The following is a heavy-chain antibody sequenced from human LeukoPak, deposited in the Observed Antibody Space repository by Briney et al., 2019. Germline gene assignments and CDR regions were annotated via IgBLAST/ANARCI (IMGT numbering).Heavy chain of an antibody. J-gene: IGHJ6*02. D-gene: IGHD3-10*01. V-gene: IGHV3-48*01. CDR1: GLTVSNHW. Sequence: PGGSLRLSCVASGLTVSNHWMSWVRQAPGKGLEWVSYISSSSSTIYYADSVKGRFTISRDNAKNSLYLQMNSLRAEDTAVYYCASGIVASQRFGELLPEEPRFYYYYGMDVWGQGTTVTVSS. CDR3: ASGIVASQRFGELLPEEPRFYYYYGMDV. CDR2: ISSSSSTI.